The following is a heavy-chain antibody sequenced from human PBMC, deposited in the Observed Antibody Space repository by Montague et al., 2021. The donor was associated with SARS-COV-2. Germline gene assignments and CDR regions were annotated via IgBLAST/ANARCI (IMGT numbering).Heavy chain of an antibody. CDR1: GFSLNTDGVG. Sequence: PALVKPTQTLTLTCVFSGFSLNTDGVGVAWIRRPPGKALEWLALIYWDGDQRYSPSLKTRLTITKDTSKNRVVPTMTNLDPVDTATFYCARRYDFYRAEAFDVWGQGTMLTASS. CDR3: ARRYDFYRAEAFDV. V-gene: IGHV2-5*02. J-gene: IGHJ3*01. D-gene: IGHD3-3*01. CDR2: IYWDGDQ.